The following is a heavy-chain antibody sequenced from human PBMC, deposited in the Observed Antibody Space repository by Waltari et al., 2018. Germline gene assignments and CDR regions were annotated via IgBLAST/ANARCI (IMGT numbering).Heavy chain of an antibody. Sequence: QVQLVESGGGVVQPGRSLRLSCAASGFTFSTYGMHWVRPATGKGLEWVAVISYDGSKKYYADSVKGRFTISRDNSKNTLYLQMNSLRAEDTAVYYCAKDYRYYDSSGYPDYWGQGTLVTVSS. V-gene: IGHV3-30*18. CDR1: GFTFSTYG. D-gene: IGHD3-22*01. CDR2: ISYDGSKK. CDR3: AKDYRYYDSSGYPDY. J-gene: IGHJ4*02.